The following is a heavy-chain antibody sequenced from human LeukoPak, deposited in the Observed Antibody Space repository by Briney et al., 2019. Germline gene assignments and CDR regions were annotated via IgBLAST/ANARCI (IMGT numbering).Heavy chain of an antibody. V-gene: IGHV4-59*01. CDR1: GGSITSYY. CDR3: ARVQVAGPLDY. D-gene: IGHD6-19*01. J-gene: IGHJ4*02. Sequence: SETLSLTCTVSGGSITSYYWSWIRQPPGKGLEWIGYIYYSGSTNYNPSLKSRVTISVDTSKNQFSLKLSSVTAADTAVYYCARVQVAGPLDYWGQGTLVTVSS. CDR2: IYYSGST.